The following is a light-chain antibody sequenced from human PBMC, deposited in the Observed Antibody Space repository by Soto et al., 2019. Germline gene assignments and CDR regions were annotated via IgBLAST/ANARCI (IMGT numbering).Light chain of an antibody. J-gene: IGKJ2*01. V-gene: IGKV3-15*01. CDR3: QQCNDWPHT. CDR1: QSVSSN. Sequence: EIVMTQSPATLSVSPGERATLSCRASQSVSSNLAWYQQKPGQAPRLLNYGASTRATGIPARFSGRGSATEFTLTISSLQSEDCAVYYCQQCNDWPHTFGQGTKLEIK. CDR2: GAS.